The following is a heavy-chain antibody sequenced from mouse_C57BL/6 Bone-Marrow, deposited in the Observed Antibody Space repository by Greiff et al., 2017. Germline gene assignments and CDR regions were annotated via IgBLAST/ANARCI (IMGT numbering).Heavy chain of an antibody. D-gene: IGHD2-3*01. Sequence: EVQLQESGPVLVKPGASVKMSCKASGYTFTDYYMNWVKQSHGKSLEWIGVINPYNGGTSYNQKFKGKATLTVDKSSSTAYMELNSLTSEDSAVYYCAREGLLPYAMDYWGQGTSVTVSS. CDR1: GYTFTDYY. CDR2: INPYNGGT. CDR3: AREGLLPYAMDY. J-gene: IGHJ4*01. V-gene: IGHV1-19*01.